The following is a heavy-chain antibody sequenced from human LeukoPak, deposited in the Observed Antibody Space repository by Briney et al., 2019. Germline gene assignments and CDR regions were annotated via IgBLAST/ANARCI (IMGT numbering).Heavy chain of an antibody. Sequence: GGSLRLSCAASGFTFSSYAMSWVRQAPGKGLEWVSAISGSGGSTYYADSVKGRFTISRDNSKNTLYLQMNSLRAEDTAVYYCARLGYYYYGMDVWGQGTTVTVSS. D-gene: IGHD3-16*01. CDR2: ISGSGGST. V-gene: IGHV3-23*01. CDR3: ARLGYYYYGMDV. J-gene: IGHJ6*02. CDR1: GFTFSSYA.